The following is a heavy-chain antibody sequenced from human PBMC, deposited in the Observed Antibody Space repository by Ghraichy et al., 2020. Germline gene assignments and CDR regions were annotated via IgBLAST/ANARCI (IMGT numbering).Heavy chain of an antibody. Sequence: SETLSLTCTVSGGSISSYYWSWIRQPPGKGLEWIGYIFYSGFTNYNPSLKSRVTISVDTSRNQFSLKLSSVTAADTAVYYCARAMGGRPYYFDYWGQGNLGTVSS. D-gene: IGHD2-15*01. J-gene: IGHJ4*02. CDR1: GGSISSYY. V-gene: IGHV4-59*01. CDR2: IFYSGFT. CDR3: ARAMGGRPYYFDY.